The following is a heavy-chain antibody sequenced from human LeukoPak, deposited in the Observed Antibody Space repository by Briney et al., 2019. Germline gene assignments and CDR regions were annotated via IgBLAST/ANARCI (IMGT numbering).Heavy chain of an antibody. Sequence: SETLSLTCTVSGGSIGTYYWSWIRQPPGKGLEWIGYIYYSGSTNYNPSLKSRVTISVDTSKNQFSLKLSSVTAADTAVYYCARVQLGYCSGGSCYRGYYYYMDVWGKGTTVTVSS. V-gene: IGHV4-59*01. CDR2: IYYSGST. CDR1: GGSIGTYY. CDR3: ARVQLGYCSGGSCYRGYYYYMDV. D-gene: IGHD2-15*01. J-gene: IGHJ6*03.